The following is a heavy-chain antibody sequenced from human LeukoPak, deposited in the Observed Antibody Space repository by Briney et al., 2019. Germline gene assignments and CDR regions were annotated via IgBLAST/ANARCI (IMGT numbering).Heavy chain of an antibody. CDR1: GGSISSYY. CDR3: ASGYYYDSSGSLSTFDY. CDR2: IYTSGST. D-gene: IGHD3-22*01. Sequence: SETLSLTCTVSGGSISSYYWSWIRQPAGKGLEWIGRIYTSGSTNYNPSLKSRVTISVDKSKTQFSLKLSSVTAADTAVYYCASGYYYDSSGSLSTFDYWGQGTLVTVSS. V-gene: IGHV4-4*07. J-gene: IGHJ4*02.